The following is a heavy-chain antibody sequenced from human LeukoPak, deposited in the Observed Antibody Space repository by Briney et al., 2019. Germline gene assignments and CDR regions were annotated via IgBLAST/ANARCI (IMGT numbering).Heavy chain of an antibody. CDR3: ARGGFSHGFDV. Sequence: QPGGSLLLSCAASGFTFRSYWIHWGRQAPGKGLVWVGRIDNDGSDTIYADSVRGRFTVSRDNAKNTLYLQMNSLRAEDTAVYFCARGGFSHGFDVWGQGTVVTVSS. D-gene: IGHD5-12*01. V-gene: IGHV3-74*01. CDR2: IDNDGSDT. J-gene: IGHJ3*01. CDR1: GFTFRSYW.